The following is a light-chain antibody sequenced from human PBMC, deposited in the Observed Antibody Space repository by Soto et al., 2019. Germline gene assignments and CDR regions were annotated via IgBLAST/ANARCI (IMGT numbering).Light chain of an antibody. V-gene: IGLV7-43*01. CDR3: VLLYGGAWV. CDR1: TGAVTSDYY. Sequence: QAVVTQEPSLTVSPGGTVTLTCALTTGAVTSDYYPNWFQRKPGQALRTLIYRTSNKHSRTPARFSGSLLGGKAALTLSGVQPEDEDDYPCVLLYGGAWVFGGGTKLTVL. CDR2: RTS. J-gene: IGLJ2*01.